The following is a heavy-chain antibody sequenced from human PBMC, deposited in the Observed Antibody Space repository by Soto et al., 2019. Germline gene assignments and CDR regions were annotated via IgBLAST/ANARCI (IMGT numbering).Heavy chain of an antibody. J-gene: IGHJ6*02. Sequence: RASVKVSCKASGGTFSSYAISWVRQAPGQGLEWMGGIIPIFGTANYAQKFQGRVTITADESTSTAYMELSSLRPEDTAVYYCARGGALRLRLGELSSSYYYGMDVWGQGTTVTVSS. V-gene: IGHV1-69*13. CDR1: GGTFSSYA. D-gene: IGHD3-16*02. CDR3: ARGGALRLRLGELSSSYYYGMDV. CDR2: IIPIFGTA.